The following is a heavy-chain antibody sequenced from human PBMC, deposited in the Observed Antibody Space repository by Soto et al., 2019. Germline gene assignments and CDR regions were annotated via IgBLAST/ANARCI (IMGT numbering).Heavy chain of an antibody. CDR2: IYSSGTT. D-gene: IGHD3-3*01. Sequence: SETLSLTCTVSGGSISGYYWTWIRQPAGKGLEWIGRIYSSGTTKYNPSLKSRVTMSLDTSKNQFSLSLSSVTATDTAVYYCARGQRFSDWFDPWGRGTLVTV. J-gene: IGHJ5*02. CDR1: GGSISGYY. CDR3: ARGQRFSDWFDP. V-gene: IGHV4-4*07.